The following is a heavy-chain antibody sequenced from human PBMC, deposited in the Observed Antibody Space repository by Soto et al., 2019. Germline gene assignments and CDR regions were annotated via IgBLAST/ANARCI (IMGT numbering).Heavy chain of an antibody. Sequence: GGSLRLSCAASGFTFSNYAMSWVRQAPGKGLEWVSAISGSGGSTYYADSVKGRFTISRDNSKNTLYLQMNRLRAEDTAVYYCAQRLGGSNYNPFDSWGQGTLVTVSS. D-gene: IGHD4-4*01. CDR3: AQRLGGSNYNPFDS. V-gene: IGHV3-23*01. CDR1: GFTFSNYA. CDR2: ISGSGGST. J-gene: IGHJ4*02.